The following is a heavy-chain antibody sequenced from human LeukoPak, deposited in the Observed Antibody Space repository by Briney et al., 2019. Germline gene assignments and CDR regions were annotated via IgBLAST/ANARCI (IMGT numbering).Heavy chain of an antibody. Sequence: PSETLSLTCTVSGDSFRSYQWSWLRQPPGEGLEWIGYISSSGSTSYNPSLKSRLTISVDMSKNQFSLKLTSVTAADTAVYYCARVGRGDHTWGSYYCDHWGQGTLVSVSS. CDR1: GDSFRSYQ. CDR2: ISSSGST. CDR3: ARVGRGDHTWGSYYCDH. D-gene: IGHD3-16*01. V-gene: IGHV4-59*01. J-gene: IGHJ4*02.